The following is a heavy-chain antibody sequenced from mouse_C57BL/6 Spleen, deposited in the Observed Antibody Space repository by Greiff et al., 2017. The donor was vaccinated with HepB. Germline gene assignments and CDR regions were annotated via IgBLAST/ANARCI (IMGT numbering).Heavy chain of an antibody. V-gene: IGHV2-6*01. Sequence: QVQLKQSGPGLVAPSQSLSITCTVSGFSLTSYGVDWVRQSPGKGLEWLGVIWGVGSTNYNSALKSRLSISKDNSKSQVFLKMNSLQTDDTAMYYCASGGAQAPFAYWGQGTLVTVSA. CDR2: IWGVGST. CDR3: ASGGAQAPFAY. D-gene: IGHD3-2*02. CDR1: GFSLTSYG. J-gene: IGHJ3*01.